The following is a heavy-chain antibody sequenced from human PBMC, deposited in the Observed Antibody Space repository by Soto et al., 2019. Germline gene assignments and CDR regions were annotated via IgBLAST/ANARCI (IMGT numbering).Heavy chain of an antibody. J-gene: IGHJ1*01. CDR1: GASISSGGYS. V-gene: IGHV4-30-2*01. CDR3: ARGPLVDYGGNSALSVYFQH. Sequence: PSETLSITFTVSGASISSGGYSWSWIRQHPGKGLEWIGEINHSGSTNYNPSLKSRVTISVDTSENQFSLKLSSVTAADTAVYYCARGPLVDYGGNSALSVYFQHWGQGTLVTVSS. CDR2: INHSGST. D-gene: IGHD4-17*01.